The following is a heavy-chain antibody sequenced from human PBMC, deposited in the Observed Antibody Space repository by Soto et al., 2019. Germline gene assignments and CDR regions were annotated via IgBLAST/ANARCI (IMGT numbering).Heavy chain of an antibody. Sequence: SQTLSLTCTVSGGSISSGGYYWSWIRQHPGKGLEWIGYIYYSGSTYYNPSLKTRVTISVDTSKNQFSLKLSSVTAADTAVYYCARVGGSWFYYFDYWGQGTLVTVS. D-gene: IGHD6-13*01. CDR3: ARVGGSWFYYFDY. CDR2: IYYSGST. CDR1: GGSISSGGYY. V-gene: IGHV4-31*03. J-gene: IGHJ4*02.